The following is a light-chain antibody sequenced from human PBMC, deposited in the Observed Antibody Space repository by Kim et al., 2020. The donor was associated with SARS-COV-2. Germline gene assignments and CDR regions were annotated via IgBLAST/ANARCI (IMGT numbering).Light chain of an antibody. CDR1: NSNIGNND. CDR3: GTWDNSLSAGV. Sequence: GQKVTSSCSGSNSNIGNNDVSGYQQFPGTAPKLLIYDNNKRPSGIPDRFSGSKSGTSATLGITGLQTGDEADYYCGTWDNSLSAGVFGTGTKVTVL. CDR2: DNN. V-gene: IGLV1-51*01. J-gene: IGLJ1*01.